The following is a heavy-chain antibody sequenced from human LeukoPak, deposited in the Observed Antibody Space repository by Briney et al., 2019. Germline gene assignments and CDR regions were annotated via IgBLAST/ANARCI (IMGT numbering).Heavy chain of an antibody. CDR1: GXSFSSYG. D-gene: IGHD2-21*02. Sequence: GRSLRLSCAASGXSFSSYGMDWVRQAPGKGQEWVAVIWSDGDNKKYAESVKGRFTISRDNSKNTLYLQMNSLRAEDTAVYYCARDGGAYGDPFFYWGQGTLVTVSS. J-gene: IGHJ4*02. CDR2: IWSDGDNK. V-gene: IGHV3-33*01. CDR3: ARDGGAYGDPFFY.